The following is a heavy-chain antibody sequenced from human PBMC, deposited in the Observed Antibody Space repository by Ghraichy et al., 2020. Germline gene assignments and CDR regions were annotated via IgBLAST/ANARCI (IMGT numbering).Heavy chain of an antibody. D-gene: IGHD3-22*01. CDR2: FDPEDGET. V-gene: IGHV1-24*01. CDR1: GYTLTELS. CDR3: ATVATMIGYGLYYFDY. J-gene: IGHJ4*02. Sequence: VKVSCKVSGYTLTELSMHWVRQAPGKGLEWMGGFDPEDGETIYAQKFQGRVTMTEDTSTDTAYMELSSLRSEDTAVYYCATVATMIGYGLYYFDYWGQGTLVTVSS.